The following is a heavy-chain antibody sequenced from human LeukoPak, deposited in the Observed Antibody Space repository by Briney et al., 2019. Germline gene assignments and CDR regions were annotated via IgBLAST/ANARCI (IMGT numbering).Heavy chain of an antibody. J-gene: IGHJ3*02. V-gene: IGHV4-31*03. CDR2: IYYSGST. CDR1: GGSISSGGYY. CDR3: ARAGRLTGYCSSTSCYSGAFDI. Sequence: PSETLSLTCTVSGGSISSGGYYWSWIRQHPGKGLEWIGYIYYSGSTYYNPSLKSRVTISVDTSKNQFSLKLSSVTAADTAVYYCARAGRLTGYCSSTSCYSGAFDIWGQGTMVTVSS. D-gene: IGHD2-2*01.